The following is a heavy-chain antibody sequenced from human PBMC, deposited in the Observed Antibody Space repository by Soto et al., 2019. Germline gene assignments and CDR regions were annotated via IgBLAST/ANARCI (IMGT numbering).Heavy chain of an antibody. CDR1: GYSFSTYD. V-gene: IGHV1-18*04. Sequence: ASVKVSCKASGYSFSTYDISWLRQAPGQGPEWMGRISPKNGNTNYAQNFQDRVTMTADTSSSTAYMELRGLRSDDTAKYYCATSYDSGFDPWGQGTLLTAPQ. CDR2: ISPKNGNT. J-gene: IGHJ5*02. D-gene: IGHD3-3*01. CDR3: ATSYDSGFDP.